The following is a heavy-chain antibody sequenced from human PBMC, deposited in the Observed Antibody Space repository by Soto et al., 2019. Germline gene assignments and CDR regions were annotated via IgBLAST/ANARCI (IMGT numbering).Heavy chain of an antibody. D-gene: IGHD6-13*01. CDR2: ISYDGSNK. CDR3: ARESSSSWYPNYYYGMDV. J-gene: IGHJ6*02. V-gene: IGHV3-30-3*01. Sequence: PGGSLRLSCAASGFTFSSYAMHRVRQAPGKGLEWVAVISYDGSNKYYADSVKGRFTISRDNSKNTLYLQMNSLRAEDTAVYYCARESSSSWYPNYYYGMDVWGQGTTVTVSS. CDR1: GFTFSSYA.